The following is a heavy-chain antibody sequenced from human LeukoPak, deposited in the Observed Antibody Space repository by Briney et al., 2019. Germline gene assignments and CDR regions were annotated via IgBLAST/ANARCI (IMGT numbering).Heavy chain of an antibody. V-gene: IGHV1-18*01. CDR3: ARDLDNWNDYYYYGMDV. CDR1: GYTFTSYG. Sequence: WASVKVSCKASGYTFTSYGISWVRQAPGQGLEWMGWISAYNGNTNYAQKLQGRVTMTTDTSTSTAYMELRSLRSDDTAVYYCARDLDNWNDYYYYGMDVWGQGTTVTVSS. D-gene: IGHD1-20*01. CDR2: ISAYNGNT. J-gene: IGHJ6*02.